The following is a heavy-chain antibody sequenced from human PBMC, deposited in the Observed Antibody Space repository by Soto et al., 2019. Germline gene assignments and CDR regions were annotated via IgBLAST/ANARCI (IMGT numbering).Heavy chain of an antibody. CDR1: GYTFTSYG. D-gene: IGHD6-13*01. V-gene: IGHV1-18*04. CDR3: AREAGYSSSWYVPFRSDPKNRFDP. CDR2: ISAYNGNT. Sequence: GASVKVSCKASGYTFTSYGISWVRQAPGQGLEWMGWISAYNGNTNYAQKLQGRVTMTTDTSTSTAYMELRSLRSDDTAVSYCAREAGYSSSWYVPFRSDPKNRFDPWGQGTLVTVSS. J-gene: IGHJ5*02.